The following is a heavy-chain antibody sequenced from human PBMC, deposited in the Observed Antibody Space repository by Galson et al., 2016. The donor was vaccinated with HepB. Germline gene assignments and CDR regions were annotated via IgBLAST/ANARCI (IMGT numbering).Heavy chain of an antibody. CDR1: GASVNSSNW. J-gene: IGHJ5*01. D-gene: IGHD4/OR15-4a*01. CDR2: IYHTGTS. V-gene: IGHV4-4*02. CDR3: ARASIFRGARMVFDS. Sequence: SETLSLTCAVSGASVNSSNWWTWVRQAPGTGLEWIGEIYHTGTSNNNPSPLSRFTISIDNSRNHFSLNRNAVTAADTAVYYCARASIFRGARMVFDSWGQGILVTVSS.